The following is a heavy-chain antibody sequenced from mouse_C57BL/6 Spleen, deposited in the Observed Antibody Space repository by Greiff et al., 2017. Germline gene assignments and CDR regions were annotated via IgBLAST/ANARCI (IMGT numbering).Heavy chain of an antibody. V-gene: IGHV1-69*01. CDR1: GYTFTSYW. J-gene: IGHJ1*03. Sequence: VQLQQPGAELVMPGASVKLSCKASGYTFTSYWMHWVKQRPGQGLEWIGEIDPSDSYTNYNQKFKGKSPLTVNKSSSTAYMQLSSLTSEDSAVYYCARGSSFAVVATRYFEVWGTGTTVTVSS. CDR3: ARGSSFAVVATRYFEV. CDR2: IDPSDSYT. D-gene: IGHD1-1*01.